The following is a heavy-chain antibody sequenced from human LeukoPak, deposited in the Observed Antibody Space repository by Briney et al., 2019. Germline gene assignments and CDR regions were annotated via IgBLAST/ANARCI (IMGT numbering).Heavy chain of an antibody. CDR2: ISGSGGST. CDR1: GFTFSSYA. J-gene: IGHJ4*02. CDR3: AKVSYSSSWYPYYFDY. D-gene: IGHD6-13*01. Sequence: GGSLRLSCAASGFTFSSYAMSWVRQAPGKGLEWVSAISGSGGSTYYADSVKGRFTISRDNSKNTLYLQMNSLRAEDTAVYYCAKVSYSSSWYPYYFDYWGQGTLVTVSS. V-gene: IGHV3-23*01.